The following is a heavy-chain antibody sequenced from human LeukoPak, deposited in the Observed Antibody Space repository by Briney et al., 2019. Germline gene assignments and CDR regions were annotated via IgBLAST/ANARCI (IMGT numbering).Heavy chain of an antibody. J-gene: IGHJ6*03. Sequence: GGSLRLSCAASGFTVSSNYMSWVRQAPGKGLEWVSVIYSGGSTYYADSVKGRFTISRDNAKNSLYLQMNSLRAEDTALYYCARKGEAVAGRNYYYYYYMDVWGKGTTVTVSS. CDR2: IYSGGST. V-gene: IGHV3-53*01. D-gene: IGHD6-19*01. CDR3: ARKGEAVAGRNYYYYYYMDV. CDR1: GFTVSSNY.